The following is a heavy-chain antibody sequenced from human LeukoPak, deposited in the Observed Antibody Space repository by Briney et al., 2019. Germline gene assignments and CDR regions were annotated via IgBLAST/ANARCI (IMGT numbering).Heavy chain of an antibody. CDR3: ARDGSGYTGQWLVTGGGFDY. Sequence: PGGSLRLSCAASGFTFSSYSMNWVRQAPGKGLEWVSSISSSSSYIYYADSVKGRFTISRDNAKNSLYLQMNSLRAEDTAVYYCARDGSGYTGQWLVTGGGFDYWGQGTLVTVSS. V-gene: IGHV3-21*01. D-gene: IGHD6-19*01. CDR2: ISSSSSYI. CDR1: GFTFSSYS. J-gene: IGHJ4*02.